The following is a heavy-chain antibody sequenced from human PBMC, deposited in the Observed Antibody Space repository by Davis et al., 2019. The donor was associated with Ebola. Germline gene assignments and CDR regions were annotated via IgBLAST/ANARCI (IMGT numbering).Heavy chain of an antibody. V-gene: IGHV5-51*01. Sequence: PGGSLRLSCKGSGYSFTNSWIGWVRQMPGKGLEWMGILYPGDSDTRYSPSFQGHVTISADKSISTAYLQWSSLKASDTAMYYCARLGYTFGYRYAMDVWGQGTTVTVSS. CDR1: GYSFTNSW. D-gene: IGHD5-18*01. CDR2: LYPGDSDT. CDR3: ARLGYTFGYRYAMDV. J-gene: IGHJ6*02.